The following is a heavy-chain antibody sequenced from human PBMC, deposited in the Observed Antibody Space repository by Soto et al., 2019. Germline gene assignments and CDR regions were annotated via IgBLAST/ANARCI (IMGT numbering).Heavy chain of an antibody. D-gene: IGHD2-15*01. CDR1: GGSISSGGYY. V-gene: IGHV4-31*03. Sequence: QVQLQESGPGLVKPSQTLSLTCTVSGGSISSGGYYWSWIRQHPGKGLEWIGYIYYSGSTYYNPSLKRRVTISVDTSKNQFSLKLSSVTAADTAVYYCARVDGYCSGGSCYSVHWFDPWGQGTLVTVSS. CDR3: ARVDGYCSGGSCYSVHWFDP. J-gene: IGHJ5*02. CDR2: IYYSGST.